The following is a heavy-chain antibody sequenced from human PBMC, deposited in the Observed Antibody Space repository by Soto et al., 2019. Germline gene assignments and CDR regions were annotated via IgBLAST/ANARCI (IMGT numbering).Heavy chain of an antibody. CDR2: INPSGGST. J-gene: IGHJ3*02. CDR3: AKEKLEGYSSGWGVFDI. D-gene: IGHD6-19*01. Sequence: ASVKVSCKASGYTFTSYYMHWVRQAPGQGLEWMGIINPSGGSTSYAQKFQGRVTMTRDTSTSTVYMELSSLRSEDTAVYYCAKEKLEGYSSGWGVFDIWGQGTMVTVSS. V-gene: IGHV1-46*03. CDR1: GYTFTSYY.